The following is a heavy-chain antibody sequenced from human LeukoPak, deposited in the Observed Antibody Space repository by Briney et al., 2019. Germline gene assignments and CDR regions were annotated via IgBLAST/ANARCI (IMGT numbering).Heavy chain of an antibody. D-gene: IGHD3-3*01. CDR1: GFTVSSNY. Sequence: GGSLRLSCAASGFTVSSNYMSWVRQAPGKGLEWVSVIYSGGSTYYADSVKGRFTISRDNSKNTLYLQMNSLRAEDTAVYYCAKELQLRVPFFSYWGQGTLVTVSS. V-gene: IGHV3-53*01. J-gene: IGHJ4*02. CDR3: AKELQLRVPFFSY. CDR2: IYSGGST.